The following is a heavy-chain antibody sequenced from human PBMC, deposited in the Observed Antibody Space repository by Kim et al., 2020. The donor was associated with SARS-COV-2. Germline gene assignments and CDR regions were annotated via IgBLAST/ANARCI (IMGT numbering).Heavy chain of an antibody. V-gene: IGHV4-59*01. Sequence: SETLSHTCTVSGGSISSYYWSWIRQPPGKGLEWIGYIYYSGSTNYNPSLKSRVTISVDTSKNQFSLKLSSVTAADTVVYYCARDQGDYGDYWGQGTLVTVSS. CDR1: GGSISSYY. CDR3: ARDQGDYGDY. CDR2: IYYSGST. J-gene: IGHJ4*02.